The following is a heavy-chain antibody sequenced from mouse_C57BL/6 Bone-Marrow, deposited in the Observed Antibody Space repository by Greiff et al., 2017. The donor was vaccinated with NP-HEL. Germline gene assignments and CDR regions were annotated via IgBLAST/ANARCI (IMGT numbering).Heavy chain of an antibody. CDR1: GYTFASYG. CDR2: IYPGSGNT. D-gene: IGHD1-1*01. V-gene: IGHV1-81*01. Sequence: QVQLQQSGAELARPGASVKLSCKASGYTFASYGISWVKQSTGQGLEWIGEIYPGSGNTYYNEKFKGKATLTADKSSSTVYMELSRLTSEDSAVYIWARRGLHCGSGGYFDVWGTGTTVTVSS. J-gene: IGHJ1*03. CDR3: ARRGLHCGSGGYFDV.